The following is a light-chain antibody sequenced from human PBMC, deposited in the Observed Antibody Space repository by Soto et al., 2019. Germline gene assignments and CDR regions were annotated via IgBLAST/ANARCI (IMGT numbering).Light chain of an antibody. J-gene: IGLJ3*02. CDR1: SSDVGGYNY. CDR3: CSYAGNYTHWV. V-gene: IGLV2-11*01. CDR2: DVT. Sequence: QSVLTQPRSVSGSPGQSVTISCTGTSSDVGGYNYVSWYQQHPGKAPKVMIYDVTKRPSGVPDRFSGSKSGNTASLTIAGLQAEDEADYYCCSYAGNYTHWVFGEGTKLTVL.